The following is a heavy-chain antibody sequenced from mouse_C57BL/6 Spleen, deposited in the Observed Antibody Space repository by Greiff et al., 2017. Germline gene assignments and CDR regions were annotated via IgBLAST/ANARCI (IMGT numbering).Heavy chain of an antibody. Sequence: QVQLQQPGAELVKPGASVTLSCKASGYTFTSYWMHWVKQRPGKGLEWIGLIHPNSGSTNSNEKFKSKATLTVDKSTSTAYMQLSSLASEDSAVYYCARIGSNGYYDMDYWGQGTSVTVSS. D-gene: IGHD2-14*01. CDR3: ARIGSNGYYDMDY. J-gene: IGHJ4*01. CDR1: GYTFTSYW. V-gene: IGHV1-64*01. CDR2: IHPNSGST.